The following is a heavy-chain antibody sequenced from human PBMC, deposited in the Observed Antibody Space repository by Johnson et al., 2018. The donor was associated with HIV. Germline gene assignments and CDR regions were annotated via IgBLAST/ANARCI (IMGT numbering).Heavy chain of an antibody. V-gene: IGHV3-NL1*01. D-gene: IGHD1-26*01. Sequence: QVQLVESGGGVVQPGRSLRLSCAASGFTFSSYAMHWVRQAPGKGLEWVSIVYSGGNTYYTDSVKGRFTISRDNSKNTLFLQMNGLRAEDTAVYYCASLGGLGGFDVWGQGTMVTVSP. CDR2: VYSGGNT. CDR3: ASLGGLGGFDV. CDR1: GFTFSSYA. J-gene: IGHJ3*01.